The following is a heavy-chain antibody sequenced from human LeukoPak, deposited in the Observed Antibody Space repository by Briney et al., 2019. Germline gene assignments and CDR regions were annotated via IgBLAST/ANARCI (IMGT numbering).Heavy chain of an antibody. Sequence: GASVKVSCKVSGYTFTNNYLHWVRQAPGQGLEWMGMIYPRDGGTSYAQNFQGRVTVTRDTSTTTVHMELRGLRSEDTAVYYCARDQEGFDYWGQGTVVTVSS. J-gene: IGHJ4*02. CDR2: IYPRDGGT. CDR3: ARDQEGFDY. CDR1: GYTFTNNY. V-gene: IGHV1-46*01.